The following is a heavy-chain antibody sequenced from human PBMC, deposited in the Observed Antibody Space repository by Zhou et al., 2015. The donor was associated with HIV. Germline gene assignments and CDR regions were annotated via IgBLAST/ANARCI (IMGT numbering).Heavy chain of an antibody. CDR1: GGTFSSYA. CDR2: IIPIFGTA. V-gene: IGHV1-69*01. CDR3: ARDQSQRMRSSRRGYSYGSFGREYYFDY. J-gene: IGHJ4*02. D-gene: IGHD5-18*01. Sequence: QVQLVQSGAEVKKPGSSVKVSCKASGGTFSSYAISWVRQAPGQGLEWMGGIIPIFGTANYAQKFQGRVTITADESTSTAYMELSSLRSEDTAVYYCARDQSQRMRSSRRGYSYGSFGREYYFDYVGTREPWSPSP.